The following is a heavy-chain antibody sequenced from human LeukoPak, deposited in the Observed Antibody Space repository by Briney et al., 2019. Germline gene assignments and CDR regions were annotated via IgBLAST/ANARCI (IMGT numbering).Heavy chain of an antibody. CDR3: ARDFSSSWYAFDY. D-gene: IGHD6-13*01. J-gene: IGHJ4*02. Sequence: SETLSLTCTVSGGSVSSGSYYWNWIRQPPGKGLEWIGYIYYSGSTNYNSSLKSRVTISVDTSKNQFSLKLSSVTAADTAVYYCARDFSSSWYAFDYWGQGILVTVSS. V-gene: IGHV4-61*01. CDR1: GGSVSSGSYY. CDR2: IYYSGST.